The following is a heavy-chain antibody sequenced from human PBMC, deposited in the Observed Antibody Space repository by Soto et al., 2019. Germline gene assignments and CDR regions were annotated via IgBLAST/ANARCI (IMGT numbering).Heavy chain of an antibody. Sequence: QVQLVQSGAEVKKPGSSVKVSCKASGGTFGSYAISWVRQAPGQGLEWMGGIIPITATANYAQKFQGRVTNTADKSTSTASTELSSVRTEDTAVYYCARSQGSSTSLEIYYYYYYGMDVWGQGTTVTVSS. J-gene: IGHJ6*02. CDR1: GGTFGSYA. CDR2: IIPITATA. CDR3: ARSQGSSTSLEIYYYYYYGMDV. V-gene: IGHV1-69*06. D-gene: IGHD2-2*01.